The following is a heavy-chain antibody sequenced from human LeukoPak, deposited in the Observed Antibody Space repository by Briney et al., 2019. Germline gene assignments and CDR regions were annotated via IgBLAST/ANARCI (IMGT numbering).Heavy chain of an antibody. CDR2: MNPNSGDT. D-gene: IGHD3-22*01. Sequence: ASVKVSCKASGYTFTTYDIPWVRQATGQGLEWMGWMNPNSGDTAYAQKFQGRVAMTRDTSISTAYMELSSLRSEDTAVYYCARGLGDYYDTSGYYYAVPAHWGQGTLVTASS. V-gene: IGHV1-8*01. CDR1: GYTFTTYD. CDR3: ARGLGDYYDTSGYYYAVPAH. J-gene: IGHJ4*02.